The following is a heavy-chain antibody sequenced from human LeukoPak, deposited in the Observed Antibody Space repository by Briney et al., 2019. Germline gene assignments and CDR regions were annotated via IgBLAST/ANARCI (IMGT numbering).Heavy chain of an antibody. CDR3: TRAHYFDDSAYCDY. CDR2: ISSSGSTM. CDR1: GFPFSSYA. V-gene: IGHV3-48*01. Sequence: GGSLRLSYSASGFPFSSYAMHWVRQAPGKGLEWISYISSSGSTMYIADSVKGRFTVSRDNAKNSLYLQMNSLRVEDTAVYYCTRAHYFDDSAYCDYWGQGTLVTVSS. J-gene: IGHJ4*02. D-gene: IGHD3-22*01.